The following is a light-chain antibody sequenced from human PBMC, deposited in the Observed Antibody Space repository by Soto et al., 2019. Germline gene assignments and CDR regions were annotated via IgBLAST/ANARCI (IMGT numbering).Light chain of an antibody. CDR3: QQYNSYSGM. J-gene: IGKJ1*01. CDR2: KSS. V-gene: IGKV1-5*03. CDR1: QSVSIW. Sequence: DIQMTQSPSTLSASEGDRVTISCRASQSVSIWLAWYQQKPGRAPKLLIYKSSILESGVPSRFSGSGSGTEFTLTISSLQPDDFATYYCQQYNSYSGMFGQGTKVDIK.